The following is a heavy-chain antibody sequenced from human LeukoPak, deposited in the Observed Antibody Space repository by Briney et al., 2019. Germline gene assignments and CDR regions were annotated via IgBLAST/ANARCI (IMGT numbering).Heavy chain of an antibody. Sequence: GASVKLSCKASGATFCSYAVSWLRQAPGQGLEWWGGIIPHFDTSNYEQKFQGRDTITADESTSTAYMKLSSLRSEDTAVYYCARDPQTGTNAFDIWGQGTMVTVSS. CDR2: IIPHFDTS. J-gene: IGHJ3*02. CDR3: ARDPQTGTNAFDI. V-gene: IGHV1-69*01. D-gene: IGHD1/OR15-1a*01. CDR1: GATFCSYA.